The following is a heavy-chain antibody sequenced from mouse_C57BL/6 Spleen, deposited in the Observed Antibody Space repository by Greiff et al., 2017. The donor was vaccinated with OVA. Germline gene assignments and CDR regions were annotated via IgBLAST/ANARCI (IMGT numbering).Heavy chain of an antibody. J-gene: IGHJ3*01. D-gene: IGHD2-5*01. Sequence: VQLQQPGAELVRPGSSVKLSCKASGYTFTSYWMHWVKQRPIQGLEWIGNIDPSDSETHYNQQFKDKATLTVDKSSSTAYMQLSSLTSEDSAVYYCARGDYSNSAWFAYWGQGTLVTVSA. CDR3: ARGDYSNSAWFAY. V-gene: IGHV1-52*01. CDR1: GYTFTSYW. CDR2: IDPSDSET.